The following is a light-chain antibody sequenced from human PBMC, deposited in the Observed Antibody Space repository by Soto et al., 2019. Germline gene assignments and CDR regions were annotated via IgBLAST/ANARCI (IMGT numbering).Light chain of an antibody. V-gene: IGKV1-39*01. Sequence: DIQMTQSPSSLSASVGDRVTITCRASQSIDNYLNWYQQKSGKAPQLLIYSASHLQSGVPSRFSGGGYETDFILTISSLQPEDSAIYFFQQSITAPLTFGGGTKVEIK. J-gene: IGKJ4*01. CDR1: QSIDNY. CDR2: SAS. CDR3: QQSITAPLT.